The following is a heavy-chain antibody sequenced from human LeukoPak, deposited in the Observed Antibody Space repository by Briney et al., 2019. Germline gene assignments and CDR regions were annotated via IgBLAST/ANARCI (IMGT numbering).Heavy chain of an antibody. J-gene: IGHJ3*02. V-gene: IGHV3-53*01. CDR1: GFTVSSNY. CDR3: ASSYGAGAFDI. Sequence: GGSLRLSCAASGFTVSSNYMSWVRQAPGKGLEWVSVIYSGGSTYYADSVKGRFTISGDNSRSTLYLQMNSLRAEDTAVYYCASSYGAGAFDIWGQGTMVTVSS. CDR2: IYSGGST. D-gene: IGHD4-17*01.